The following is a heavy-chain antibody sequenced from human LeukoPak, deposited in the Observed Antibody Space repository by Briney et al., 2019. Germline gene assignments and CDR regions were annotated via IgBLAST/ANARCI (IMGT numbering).Heavy chain of an antibody. J-gene: IGHJ4*02. D-gene: IGHD2-8*01. CDR1: GGSFSGYY. V-gene: IGHV4-34*01. CDR2: INHSGST. Sequence: PSETLSLTCAVYGGSFSGYYWSWIRQPPGKGLEWIGEINHSGSTDYNPSLKSRVTISVDTSKNQFSLKLSSVTAADTAVYCCARGRTKLGYWGQGTLVTVSS. CDR3: ARGRTKLGY.